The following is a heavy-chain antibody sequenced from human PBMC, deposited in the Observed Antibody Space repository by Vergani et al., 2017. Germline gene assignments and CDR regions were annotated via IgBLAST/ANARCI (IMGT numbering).Heavy chain of an antibody. CDR2: IYYSGST. D-gene: IGHD6-6*01. V-gene: IGHV4-59*01. Sequence: QVQLQESGPGLVKPSETLSLTCTVSGGSISSYYWSWIRQPPGKGLEWIGYIYYSGSTNYNPSLKSRVTISVDTSKNQFSLKLSSVTAADTAVYYSSGQLGPRGVAEGVRNWFDPWGQGTLVTVSS. CDR3: SGQLGPRGVAEGVRNWFDP. J-gene: IGHJ5*02. CDR1: GGSISSYY.